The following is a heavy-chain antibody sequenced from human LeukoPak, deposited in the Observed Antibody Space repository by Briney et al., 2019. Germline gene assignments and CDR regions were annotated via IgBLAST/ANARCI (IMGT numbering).Heavy chain of an antibody. CDR2: INHSGST. Sequence: SETLSLTCAVYGGSFSGYYWSWIRQPPGKGLEWIGEINHSGSTNYNPSLKSRVTISVDTSKNQSSLKLSSVTAADTAVYYCARRSKIAVAGTHYFDYWGQGTLVTVSS. V-gene: IGHV4-34*01. CDR1: GGSFSGYY. CDR3: ARRSKIAVAGTHYFDY. J-gene: IGHJ4*02. D-gene: IGHD6-19*01.